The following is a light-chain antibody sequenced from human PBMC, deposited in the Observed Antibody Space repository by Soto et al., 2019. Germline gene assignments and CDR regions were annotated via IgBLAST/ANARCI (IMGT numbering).Light chain of an antibody. CDR2: EVS. J-gene: IGLJ2*01. V-gene: IGLV2-8*01. CDR1: SSDLGGYNY. CDR3: SSYAGSNNVVV. Sequence: QSALTQPPSASGSPGQSVTISCTGTSSDLGGYNYVSWYQQHPGKAPKLMIYEVSKRPSGVPDRFSGSKSCNTASLTVSGLXXXXXXXYYCSSYAGSNNVVVFGGGT.